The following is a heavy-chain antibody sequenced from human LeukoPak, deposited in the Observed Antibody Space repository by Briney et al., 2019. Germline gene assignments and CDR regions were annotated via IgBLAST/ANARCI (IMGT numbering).Heavy chain of an antibody. Sequence: ASVKVSCKASGYSFTKYGIGWVRQAPGLGLEWLGWISTYNGDTNSEQEFQDRVTMTRDTSTSTAYMELRSLRSDDTAVYYRARDPSNTSGRNVLFDYWGQGTLVTVSS. V-gene: IGHV1-18*01. J-gene: IGHJ4*02. D-gene: IGHD6-19*01. CDR2: ISTYNGDT. CDR1: GYSFTKYG. CDR3: ARDPSNTSGRNVLFDY.